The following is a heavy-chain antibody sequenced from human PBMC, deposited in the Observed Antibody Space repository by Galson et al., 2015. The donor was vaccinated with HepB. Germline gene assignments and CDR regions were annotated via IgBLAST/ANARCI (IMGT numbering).Heavy chain of an antibody. J-gene: IGHJ6*02. CDR3: ATDRDEWFGEAVPHSSYYFYGVGV. D-gene: IGHD3-10*01. CDR1: GYPFTGNF. Sequence: SCKASGYPFTGNFMHFVRQAPGQGLEWMGRINPNNGGTDYAQNFQGRVTMTRDTSIRTAYMELSSLRSDDTAVYYCATDRDEWFGEAVPHSSYYFYGVGVWGQGTTVTVSS. CDR2: INPNNGGT. V-gene: IGHV1-2*06.